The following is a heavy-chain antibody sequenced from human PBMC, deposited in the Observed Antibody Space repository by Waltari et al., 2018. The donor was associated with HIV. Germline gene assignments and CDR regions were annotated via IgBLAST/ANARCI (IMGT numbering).Heavy chain of an antibody. J-gene: IGHJ4*02. D-gene: IGHD3-10*01. CDR2: INHSGST. CDR1: GGSFSGYY. CDR3: ARAPSGSGSFPVPDY. Sequence: QVQLQQWGAGLLKPSETLSLTCAVYGGSFSGYYWSWIRQPPGKGLEWIGEINHSGSTNYNPSLKSRVTISVDTSKNQFSLKLSSVTAADTAVYYCARAPSGSGSFPVPDYWGQGTLVTVSS. V-gene: IGHV4-34*01.